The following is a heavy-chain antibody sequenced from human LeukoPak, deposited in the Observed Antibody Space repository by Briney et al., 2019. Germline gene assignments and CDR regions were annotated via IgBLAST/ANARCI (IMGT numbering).Heavy chain of an antibody. V-gene: IGHV3-48*01. CDR1: GFTFSSYS. CDR2: ISSGSSTM. Sequence: HPGGSLRLSCAASGFTFSSYSMNWVRQAPGKGLEWVSYISSGSSTMHFADSVKGRFTISRDNAKNSLYLQMNSLRAEDTAVYYCARGGAVGTSRFDYWGQGTLVTVSS. CDR3: ARGGAVGTSRFDY. D-gene: IGHD4-23*01. J-gene: IGHJ4*02.